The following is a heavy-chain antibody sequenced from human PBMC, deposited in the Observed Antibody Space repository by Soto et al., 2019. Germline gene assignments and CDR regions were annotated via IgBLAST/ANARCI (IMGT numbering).Heavy chain of an antibody. CDR1: GFTFSSYC. V-gene: IGHV3-7*01. CDR3: GREGYALIIN. CDR2: IKQDGSEK. D-gene: IGHD2-8*01. Sequence: PGWSLRLSCAASGFTFSSYCMSCVRQAPGKGLEWVANIKQDGSEKYYVDSVKGRFTISRDNAKNSLYLQMNSLRAEDTAVYYCGREGYALIINWGQGTLVSVSS. J-gene: IGHJ4*02.